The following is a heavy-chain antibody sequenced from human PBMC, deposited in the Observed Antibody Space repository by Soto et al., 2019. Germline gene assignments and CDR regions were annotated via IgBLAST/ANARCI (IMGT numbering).Heavy chain of an antibody. CDR1: GYTFKDYY. CDR3: ARESVVTGTHHFDS. V-gene: IGHV1-2*02. J-gene: IGHJ4*02. D-gene: IGHD1-7*01. CDR2: INSNTGGT. Sequence: ASVKVSCKASGYTFKDYYMHWVRQAPGQGLEWMGWINSNTGGTNYAQKFQGRVTMTRDTSISTAYMELSRLRPDDTAVYYCARESVVTGTHHFDSWGQGTMVNRLL.